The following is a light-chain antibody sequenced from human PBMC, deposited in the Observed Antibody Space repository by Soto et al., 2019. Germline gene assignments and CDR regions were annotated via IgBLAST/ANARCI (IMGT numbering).Light chain of an antibody. CDR1: SSDVGGYNY. J-gene: IGLJ2*01. V-gene: IGLV2-14*01. CDR2: DVS. CDR3: SSYTSSSTLEV. Sequence: QSALTQPASVSGSPGQSITISCTGTSSDVGGYNYVSWYQQHPGKATKLMIYDVSNRPSGVSNLFSGSKSSNTASLTISGLQAEDEADYYCSSYTSSSTLEVFGGGTKLTVL.